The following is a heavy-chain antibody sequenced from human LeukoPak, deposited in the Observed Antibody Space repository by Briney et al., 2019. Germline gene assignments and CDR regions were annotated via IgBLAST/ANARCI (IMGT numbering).Heavy chain of an antibody. D-gene: IGHD3-10*01. CDR3: AKDRMAGSGTYYLPPNFGY. CDR2: ISGSGGST. J-gene: IGHJ4*02. Sequence: PGGSLRLSCAASGFTFSSYAMSWVRQAPGKGLEWVSGISGSGGSTYYADSVKGRFTISRDNSKNTLYVQMNSLRAEDTAVYYCAKDRMAGSGTYYLPPNFGYWGQGTLVTVSS. V-gene: IGHV3-23*01. CDR1: GFTFSSYA.